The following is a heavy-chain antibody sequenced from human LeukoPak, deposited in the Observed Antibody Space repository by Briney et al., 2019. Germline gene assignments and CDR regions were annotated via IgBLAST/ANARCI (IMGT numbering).Heavy chain of an antibody. CDR3: ARTSHYVDIAATIPYGIYYFDY. Sequence: TSETLSLTCTVSGYSISSGYYWGWIRQPPGKGLEWIGSIYHSGSTYYNPSLKSRVTISVDTSKNQFSLKLSSVTAADTAVYYCARTSHYVDIAATIPYGIYYFDYWGQGTLVTVSS. V-gene: IGHV4-38-2*02. CDR2: IYHSGST. CDR1: GYSISSGYY. J-gene: IGHJ4*02. D-gene: IGHD5-12*01.